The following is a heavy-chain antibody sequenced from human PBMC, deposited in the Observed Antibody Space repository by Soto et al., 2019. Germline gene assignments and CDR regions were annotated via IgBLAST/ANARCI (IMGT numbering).Heavy chain of an antibody. CDR2: ISYDGSNK. CDR1: GFTLGSYA. V-gene: IGHV3-30-3*01. CDR3: ARDSFPTTTKGHGVYLYYGVDV. D-gene: IGHD4-4*01. Sequence: GGSLRLSCAASGFTLGSYAMHWVRQAPGKGLEWVAVISYDGSNKYYADSVKGRFTISRDNSKNTLDLQMNSLRAEDTAVFYCARDSFPTTTKGHGVYLYYGVDVWGQGTTVTV. J-gene: IGHJ6*02.